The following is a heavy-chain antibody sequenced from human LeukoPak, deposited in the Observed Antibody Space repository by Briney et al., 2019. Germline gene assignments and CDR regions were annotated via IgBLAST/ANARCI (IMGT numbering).Heavy chain of an antibody. CDR1: GGSFSGYY. CDR2: INHSGST. CDR3: AVHYDFWSGYSNWFDP. Sequence: PSEPLSLTCAVYGGSFSGYYWSWIRQPPGKGLEWIGEINHSGSTNYNPSPKSRVTISVDTSKNQFSLKLSSVTAADTAVYYCAVHYDFWSGYSNWFDPWGQGTLVTVSS. J-gene: IGHJ5*02. D-gene: IGHD3-3*01. V-gene: IGHV4-34*01.